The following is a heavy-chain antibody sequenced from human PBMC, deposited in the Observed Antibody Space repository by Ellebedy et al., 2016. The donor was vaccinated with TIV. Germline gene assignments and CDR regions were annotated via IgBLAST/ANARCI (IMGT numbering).Heavy chain of an antibody. V-gene: IGHV2-5*01. J-gene: IGHJ4*02. D-gene: IGHD3-9*01. CDR3: THNEYDILTGHQPFDY. CDR2: IYCNDDK. CDR1: GFSLSTRGVG. Sequence: SGPTLVKPTQTFTLTCTFSGFSLSTRGVGVGWIRQPPGKALEWLALIYCNDDKRYSPSLKSRLTITKDTSKNQVVLTMTNMDPVDTATYYCTHNEYDILTGHQPFDYWGQGTLVTVSS.